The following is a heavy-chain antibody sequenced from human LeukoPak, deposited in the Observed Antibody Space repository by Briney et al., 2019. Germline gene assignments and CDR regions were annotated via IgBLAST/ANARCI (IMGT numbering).Heavy chain of an antibody. CDR2: IYYSGST. CDR3: ASGYCSSTSCYIGYFDL. CDR1: GGSISSGGYY. D-gene: IGHD2-2*02. J-gene: IGHJ2*01. Sequence: SQTLSLTCTVSGGSISSGGYYWSWIRQPPGKGLEWIGYIYYSGSTNYNPSLKSRVTISVDTSKNQFSLKLSSVTAADTAVYYCASGYCSSTSCYIGYFDLWGRGTLVTVSS. V-gene: IGHV4-61*08.